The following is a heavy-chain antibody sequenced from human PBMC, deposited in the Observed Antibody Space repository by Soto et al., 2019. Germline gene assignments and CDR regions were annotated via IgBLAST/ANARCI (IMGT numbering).Heavy chain of an antibody. J-gene: IGHJ4*02. CDR2: MNPNSGNT. CDR1: GYTFTSYD. CDR3: ACEISLGYCSGDSCYSECDY. V-gene: IGHV1-8*01. D-gene: IGHD2-15*01. Sequence: ASVKVSCKASGYTFTSYDINWVRQATGQGLEWMGWMNPNSGNTGYAQKFQGRVTMTRNTSINTAYMELSGLRSDATAVYYCACEISLGYCSGDSCYSECDYWGQGTLVTVSS.